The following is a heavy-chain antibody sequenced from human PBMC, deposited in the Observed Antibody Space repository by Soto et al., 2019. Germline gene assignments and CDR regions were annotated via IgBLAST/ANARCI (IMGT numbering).Heavy chain of an antibody. Sequence: PSETLSLTCTYSVGSISIYYWSWIRQPAGRGLDWIGRIYTSGSTNYNPSLKSRVTMSVDTSKNQFSLKLSSVTAADTAVYYCARGGPAQDIVATIEEDAFDIWGQGTMVTVSS. CDR3: ARGGPAQDIVATIEEDAFDI. V-gene: IGHV4-4*07. J-gene: IGHJ3*02. CDR2: IYTSGST. D-gene: IGHD5-12*01. CDR1: VGSISIYY.